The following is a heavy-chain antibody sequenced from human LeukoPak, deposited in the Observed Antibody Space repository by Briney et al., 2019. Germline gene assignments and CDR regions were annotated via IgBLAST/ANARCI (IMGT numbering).Heavy chain of an antibody. Sequence: GGSLRLSCEASGFMFSDYYMTWIRQAPGKGLEWVSSISASGSSRKHADSLEGRFIISRDNAKNALLLQMNNLRADDTAMYFCARELLSDYYGSGSYPIDYWGQGILDIVSS. CDR1: GFMFSDYY. J-gene: IGHJ4*02. CDR3: ARELLSDYYGSGSYPIDY. D-gene: IGHD3-10*01. CDR2: ISASGSSR. V-gene: IGHV3-11*01.